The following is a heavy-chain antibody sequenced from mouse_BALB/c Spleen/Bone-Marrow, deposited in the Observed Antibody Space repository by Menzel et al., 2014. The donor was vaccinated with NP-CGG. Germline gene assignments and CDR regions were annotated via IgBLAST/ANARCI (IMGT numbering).Heavy chain of an antibody. CDR1: GYTFTSYW. CDR2: IDPSTGRT. D-gene: IGHD2-2*01. V-gene: IGHV1S81*02. Sequence: VQLQQSGAELVKPGASVKPSCKASGYTFTSYWMHWVKQRPGQGLEWIGEIDPSTGRTDYNKKFKSQATLTVDKSSSTAYMHLSSLTSEDSAVYYCARINGYDYWGQGTTLTVSS. CDR3: ARINGYDY. J-gene: IGHJ2*01.